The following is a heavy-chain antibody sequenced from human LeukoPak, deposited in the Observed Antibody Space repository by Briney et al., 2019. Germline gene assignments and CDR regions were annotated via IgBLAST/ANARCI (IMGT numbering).Heavy chain of an antibody. V-gene: IGHV4-34*01. D-gene: IGHD6-19*01. CDR1: GGSFSGYY. Sequence: PSETLSLTCAVYGGSFSGYYRSWIRQPPGKGLEWIGEINHSGSTNYNPSLKSRVTISVDTSKNQFSLKLSSVTAADTAVYYCARGGSYSSGWYTGYYFDYWGQGTLVTVSS. CDR2: INHSGST. CDR3: ARGGSYSSGWYTGYYFDY. J-gene: IGHJ4*02.